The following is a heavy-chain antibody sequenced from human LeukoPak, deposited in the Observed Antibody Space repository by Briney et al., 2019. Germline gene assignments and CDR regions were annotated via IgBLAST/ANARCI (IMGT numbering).Heavy chain of an antibody. Sequence: PGGSLRLSCAASGFTFSSYEMNWVRQAPGKGLEWVSYISSSGSTIYYADSVKGRFTISRDNAKNSLYLQMNSLRAEDTAVYYCASTPIAAAGRSFDYWGQGTLVAVSS. D-gene: IGHD6-13*01. CDR1: GFTFSSYE. CDR2: ISSSGSTI. J-gene: IGHJ4*02. V-gene: IGHV3-48*03. CDR3: ASTPIAAAGRSFDY.